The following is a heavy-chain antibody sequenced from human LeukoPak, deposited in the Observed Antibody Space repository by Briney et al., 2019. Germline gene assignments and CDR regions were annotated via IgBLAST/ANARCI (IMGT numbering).Heavy chain of an antibody. D-gene: IGHD3-10*01. CDR2: IYSGGST. Sequence: PGGSLRLSCAASGFTVSSNYMSWVRQAPGKGLKWVSVIYSGGSTYYADSVKGRFTISRDNSKNTLYLQMNSLRAEDTAVYYCARDRGITMVRGVFDYWGQGTLVTVSS. J-gene: IGHJ4*02. V-gene: IGHV3-66*01. CDR1: GFTVSSNY. CDR3: ARDRGITMVRGVFDY.